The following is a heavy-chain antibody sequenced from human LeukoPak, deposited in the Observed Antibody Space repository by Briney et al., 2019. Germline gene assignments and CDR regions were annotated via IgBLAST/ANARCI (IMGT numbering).Heavy chain of an antibody. CDR2: IDPSDSYT. V-gene: IGHV5-10-1*01. CDR1: GYSFTSYW. D-gene: IGHD2-2*01. CDR3: ARHHPLTYCSSTSCPVDAFDI. J-gene: IGHJ3*02. Sequence: GESLKISCKGSGYSFTSYWISWVRQMPGKGREWMGRIDPSDSYTNYSPSFQGHVTISADKSISTAYLQWSSLKASDTAMYYCARHHPLTYCSSTSCPVDAFDIWGQGTMVTVSS.